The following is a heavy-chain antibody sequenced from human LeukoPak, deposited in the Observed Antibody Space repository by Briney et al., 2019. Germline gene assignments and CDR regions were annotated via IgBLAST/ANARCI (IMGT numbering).Heavy chain of an antibody. J-gene: IGHJ5*02. CDR3: ARDNSPYYYDSSGYPTS. Sequence: SETLSLTCTVSGGSISSYYWSWIRQPPGKGLEWIGYIYYSGSTYYNPSLKSRVTISVDTSKNQFSLKLSSVTAADTAVYYCARDNSPYYYDSSGYPTSWGQGTLVTVSS. D-gene: IGHD3-22*01. CDR2: IYYSGST. V-gene: IGHV4-59*12. CDR1: GGSISSYY.